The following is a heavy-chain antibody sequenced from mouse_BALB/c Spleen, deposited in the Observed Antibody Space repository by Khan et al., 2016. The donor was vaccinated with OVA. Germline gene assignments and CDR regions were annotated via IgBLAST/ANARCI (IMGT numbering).Heavy chain of an antibody. V-gene: IGHV3-2*02. CDR3: ARGNYYGYYFDY. J-gene: IGHJ2*01. Sequence: EVQLVESGPGLVKPSQSLSLTCTVTGYSITSGYAWNWIRQFPGNKLEWMGYISYSGGTSYNPSLKSRISITRDTSKNQFFLQLNSVTTEYTATDYCARGNYYGYYFDYWGQGTTLTVSS. CDR1: GYSITSGYA. CDR2: ISYSGGT. D-gene: IGHD1-1*01.